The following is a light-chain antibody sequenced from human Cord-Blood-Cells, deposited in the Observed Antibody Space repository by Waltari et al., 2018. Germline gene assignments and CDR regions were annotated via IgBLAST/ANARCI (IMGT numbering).Light chain of an antibody. CDR2: DAS. CDR3: QQRSNWPLT. Sequence: EIVSTQSPATLSLSPGERATLSCRASQSVSSYLAWYQQKPGQAPRLLIYDASNRATGIPARFSGSGSVTDFTLTISSLEPEDFAVYYCQQRSNWPLTFGGGPRWRSN. CDR1: QSVSSY. V-gene: IGKV3-11*01. J-gene: IGKJ4*01.